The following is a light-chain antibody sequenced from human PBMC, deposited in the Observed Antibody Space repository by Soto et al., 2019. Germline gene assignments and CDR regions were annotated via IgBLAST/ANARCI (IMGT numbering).Light chain of an antibody. J-gene: IGLJ3*02. CDR1: SGHSSYA. CDR3: QTWGTASWV. Sequence: QLVLTQSPSASASLGASVKLTCTLSSGHSSYAIAWHQQQAEKGPRYLMKLNSDGNHSKGDGIPDRFSGSSSGAERYLTISSLQSEDEADYYCQTWGTASWVFGGGTKLTVL. V-gene: IGLV4-69*01. CDR2: LNSDGNH.